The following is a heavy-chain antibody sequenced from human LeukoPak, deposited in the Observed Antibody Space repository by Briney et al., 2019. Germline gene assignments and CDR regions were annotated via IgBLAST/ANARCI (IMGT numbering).Heavy chain of an antibody. V-gene: IGHV3-11*01. CDR2: ISSSGSTI. J-gene: IGHJ4*02. CDR3: ARVTPNTALDY. D-gene: IGHD5-18*01. CDR1: RFTFSDYY. Sequence: PGGSLRLSCAASRFTFSDYYMGWIRQAPGKGLEWVSYISSSGSTIYYADSVKGRFTISRDNAKNSLYLQMNSLRAEDTAVYYCARVTPNTALDYWGQGTLVTVSS.